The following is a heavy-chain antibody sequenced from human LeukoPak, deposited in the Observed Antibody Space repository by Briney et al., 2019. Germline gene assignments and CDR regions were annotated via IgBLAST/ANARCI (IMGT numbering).Heavy chain of an antibody. CDR2: IIPIFGTA. CDR3: ARSEESDGDYYYYYMDV. Sequence: SVEVSCKASGGTFSSYAISWVRQAPGQGLEWMGGIIPIFGTANYAQKFQGRVTITADESTSTAYMELSSLRSEDTAVYYCARSEESDGDYYYYYMDVWGKGTTVTVSS. CDR1: GGTFSSYA. J-gene: IGHJ6*03. V-gene: IGHV1-69*13. D-gene: IGHD4-17*01.